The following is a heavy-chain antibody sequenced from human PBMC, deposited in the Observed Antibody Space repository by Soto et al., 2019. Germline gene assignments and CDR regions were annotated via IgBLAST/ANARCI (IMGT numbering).Heavy chain of an antibody. Sequence: QLQLQESGPGLVKPSETLSLTCTVSGGSISSSSYYWGWIRQPPGKGLEWIESISYSGSTSYNPSIKSRVTISVDTSKKQFSLRLSSVTAADTAVYYCARLSGYSSGWYAFWYFDLWGRGTLVTVSS. CDR2: ISYSGST. CDR3: ARLSGYSSGWYAFWYFDL. D-gene: IGHD6-19*01. CDR1: GGSISSSSYY. V-gene: IGHV4-39*01. J-gene: IGHJ2*01.